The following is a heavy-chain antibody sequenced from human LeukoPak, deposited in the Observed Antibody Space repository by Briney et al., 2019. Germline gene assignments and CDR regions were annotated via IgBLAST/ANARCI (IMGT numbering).Heavy chain of an antibody. V-gene: IGHV1-46*01. CDR2: INPSGGST. CDR3: ARDLGDIVVVPAALGY. D-gene: IGHD2-2*01. CDR1: GYTFTSYY. J-gene: IGHJ4*02. Sequence: GASVKVSCKASGYTFTSYYMHWVRQAPGQGLEWKGIINPSGGSTSYAQKFQGRVTMTRDTSTSTVYMELSSLRSEDTAVYYCARDLGDIVVVPAALGYWGQGTLVTVSS.